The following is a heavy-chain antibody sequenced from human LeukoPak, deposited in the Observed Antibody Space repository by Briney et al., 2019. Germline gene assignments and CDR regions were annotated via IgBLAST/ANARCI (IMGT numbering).Heavy chain of an antibody. CDR2: IIPILGIA. V-gene: IGHV1-69*02. D-gene: IGHD2-2*01. Sequence: SVKVSCKASGGTFSSYTISWVRQAPGQGLEWMGRIIPILGIANYAQKFQGRVTITADKSTSTAYMELSSLRSEDTAVYYCARGYLVCSSTSCLGGSWGQGTLVTVSS. CDR1: GGTFSSYT. CDR3: ARGYLVCSSTSCLGGS. J-gene: IGHJ5*02.